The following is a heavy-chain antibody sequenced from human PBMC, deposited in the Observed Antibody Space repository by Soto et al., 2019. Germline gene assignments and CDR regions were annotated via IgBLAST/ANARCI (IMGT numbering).Heavy chain of an antibody. D-gene: IGHD3-16*01. CDR1: GFTFSSYS. CDR2: ISSSSSTI. V-gene: IGHV3-48*01. CDR3: ARGRGDYSAGSHGMDV. Sequence: EVQLVESGGGLVQPGGSLRLSCAASGFTFSSYSMNLVRKAPGKGLARVSYISSSSSTIYYADSVKGRFTISTDNAKNSLYLQMNSLRAEDTAVYYCARGRGDYSAGSHGMDVWGQGATVTVSS. J-gene: IGHJ6*02.